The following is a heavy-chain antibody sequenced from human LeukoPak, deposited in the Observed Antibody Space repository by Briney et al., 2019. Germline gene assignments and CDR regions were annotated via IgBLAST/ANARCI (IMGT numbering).Heavy chain of an antibody. Sequence: VGSLRLSCAASGFTFSSYSMNWVRQAPGKGLEWVSSISSGSTYIHYADSVKGRFTISRDNAKNSLYLQMNSLRAEDTAVYYCARGYSYGASGFDYWGQGTLVTVSS. D-gene: IGHD5-18*01. V-gene: IGHV3-21*01. CDR1: GFTFSSYS. CDR2: ISSGSTYI. J-gene: IGHJ4*02. CDR3: ARGYSYGASGFDY.